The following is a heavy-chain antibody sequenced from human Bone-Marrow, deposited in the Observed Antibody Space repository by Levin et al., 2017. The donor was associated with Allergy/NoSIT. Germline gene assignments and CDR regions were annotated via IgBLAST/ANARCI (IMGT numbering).Heavy chain of an antibody. Sequence: ASVKVSCKASGYTFTGYYMHWVRQAPGQGLEWMGWINPNSGGTNYAQKFQGRVTMTRDTSISTAYMELSRLRSDDTAVYYCARDLGVGATLGWDYWGQGTLVTVSS. CDR2: INPNSGGT. CDR3: ARDLGVGATLGWDY. J-gene: IGHJ4*02. V-gene: IGHV1-2*02. CDR1: GYTFTGYY. D-gene: IGHD1-26*01.